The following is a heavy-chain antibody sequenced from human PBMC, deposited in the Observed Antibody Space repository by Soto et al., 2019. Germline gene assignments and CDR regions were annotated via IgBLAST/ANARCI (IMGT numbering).Heavy chain of an antibody. D-gene: IGHD2-2*01. Sequence: ASVKVSCKASGYTFTTYGVSWVRQAPGQGLEWMGWISPYNGKTTYAQNFQGRVTMTADTSTSTVYMELSSLRSEDTAVYYCARDATSCYCADVWGQGTTVTVSS. CDR1: GYTFTTYG. V-gene: IGHV1-18*01. J-gene: IGHJ6*02. CDR2: ISPYNGKT. CDR3: ARDATSCYCADV.